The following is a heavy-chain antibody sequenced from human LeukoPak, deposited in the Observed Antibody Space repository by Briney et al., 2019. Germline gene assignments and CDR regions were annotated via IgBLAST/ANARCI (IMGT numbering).Heavy chain of an antibody. J-gene: IGHJ4*02. CDR3: ASAYYHYYFDY. CDR2: INGDGSST. Sequence: GRSLRLSCEASGFTFRSYWMHWVRQAPGKGLVWVSRINGDGSSTSYADSVKGRFTISRDNAKNTLYLQMNSLRAEDSAVYYCASAYYHYYFDYWGQGTLVTVSS. V-gene: IGHV3-74*01. CDR1: GFTFRSYW. D-gene: IGHD3-16*01.